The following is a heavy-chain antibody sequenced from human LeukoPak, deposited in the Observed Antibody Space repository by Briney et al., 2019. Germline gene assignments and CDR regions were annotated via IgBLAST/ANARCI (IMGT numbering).Heavy chain of an antibody. J-gene: IGHJ4*02. D-gene: IGHD4-17*01. CDR1: GYTFTSYD. CDR3: ARESPYGDYAIDY. Sequence: ASVKVSCKASGYTFTSYDINWVRQATGRGLEWMGWMNPNSGNTGYAQKFQGRVTITRNTSISTAYMELSSLRSEDTAVYYCARESPYGDYAIDYWGQGTLVTVSS. CDR2: MNPNSGNT. V-gene: IGHV1-8*03.